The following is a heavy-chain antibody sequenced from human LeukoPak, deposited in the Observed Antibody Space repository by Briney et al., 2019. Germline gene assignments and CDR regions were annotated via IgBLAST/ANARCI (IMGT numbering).Heavy chain of an antibody. Sequence: ASVKVSCKASGYTFIGYYMHWVRQAPGQGLEWMGWINPNSGGTNYAQKFQGRVTISVDTSKNQFSLKLSSVTAADTAVYYCARNTYYYYYYMDVWGKGTTVTVSS. J-gene: IGHJ6*03. CDR3: ARNTYYYYYYMDV. CDR1: GYTFIGYY. CDR2: INPNSGGT. V-gene: IGHV1-2*02.